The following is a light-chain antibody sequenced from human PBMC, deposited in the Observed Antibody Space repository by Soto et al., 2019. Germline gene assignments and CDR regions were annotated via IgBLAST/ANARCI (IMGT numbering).Light chain of an antibody. CDR2: TSS. J-gene: IGKJ1*01. CDR3: QQNYLSPWT. Sequence: DIQVTQSPSSLSASVGERVTITCRTSQSIRNFLNWYQQKPGTVPKLLISTSSTLESGVPSRFSGGGSGTDFTLTINNLQPEDFATYFCQQNYLSPWTFGPGTRVEIK. CDR1: QSIRNF. V-gene: IGKV1-39*01.